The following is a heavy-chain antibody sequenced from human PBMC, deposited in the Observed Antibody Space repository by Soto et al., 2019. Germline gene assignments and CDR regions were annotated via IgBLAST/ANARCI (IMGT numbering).Heavy chain of an antibody. CDR3: ARVATGSSAALDY. J-gene: IGHJ4*02. Sequence: KPSETLSLTCAVYGGSFSGYYWSWIRQPPGKGLEWIGEINHSGSTNYNPSLKSRVTISVDTSKNQFSLKLSSVTAADTAVYYCARVATGSSAALDYWGQGTLVTVSS. CDR1: GGSFSGYY. V-gene: IGHV4-34*01. CDR2: INHSGST. D-gene: IGHD2-15*01.